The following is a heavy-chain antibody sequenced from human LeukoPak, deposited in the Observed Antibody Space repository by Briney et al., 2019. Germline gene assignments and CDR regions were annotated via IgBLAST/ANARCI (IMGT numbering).Heavy chain of an antibody. D-gene: IGHD2-15*01. CDR1: SYFLSRGYE. Sequence: PSETLSLTCAVSSYFLSRGYEWAWIRQPPGKGLEWIGSIYHSGSTYYNPSLKSRVTISVDTSKNQLSLKLSSVTAADTAVYYLSRVENELVIAATFPYYFDYWGQGTLVTVSS. V-gene: IGHV4-38-2*01. CDR3: SRVENELVIAATFPYYFDY. CDR2: IYHSGST. J-gene: IGHJ4*02.